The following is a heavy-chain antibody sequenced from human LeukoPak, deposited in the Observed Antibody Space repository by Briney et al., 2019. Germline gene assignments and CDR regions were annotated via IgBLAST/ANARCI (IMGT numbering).Heavy chain of an antibody. CDR2: INPSGGST. CDR3: ARGGGTEWELPPAEYFQH. CDR1: GYTFTSYY. V-gene: IGHV1-46*01. Sequence: ASVKVSCKASGYTFTSYYMHWVRQAPGQGLEWMGLINPSGGSTSYPQKFQGRVTMTRDTSTSTVYMELSSLRSEDTAVYYCARGGGTEWELPPAEYFQHWGQGTLVTVSS. D-gene: IGHD1-26*01. J-gene: IGHJ1*01.